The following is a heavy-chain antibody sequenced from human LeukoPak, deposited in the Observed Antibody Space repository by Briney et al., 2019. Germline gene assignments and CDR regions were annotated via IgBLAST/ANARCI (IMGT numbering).Heavy chain of an antibody. Sequence: ASPKDSSMLCGYTPSEVSMYTVPPALGTGVESMGGFDPEDGETIYAQKFQGRVTMTEDTSTDTAYMELSSLRSEDTAVYYCVCCSSTSCYGGYYFDYWGQGTLVTVSS. CDR2: FDPEDGET. D-gene: IGHD2-2*01. J-gene: IGHJ4*02. V-gene: IGHV1-24*01. CDR3: VCCSSTSCYGGYYFDY. CDR1: GYTPSEVS.